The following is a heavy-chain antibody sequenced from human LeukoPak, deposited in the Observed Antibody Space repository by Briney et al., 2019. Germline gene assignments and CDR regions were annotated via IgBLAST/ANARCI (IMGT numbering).Heavy chain of an antibody. CDR3: ARAGDIVVVPAGKRNYYYMDV. CDR1: GYTFTSYY. Sequence: ASVKVSCKASGYTFTSYYMHWVRQAPGQGLERMGIINPSGGSTSYAQKFQGRVTMTRDMSTSTVYMELSSLRPEDTAVYYCARAGDIVVVPAGKRNYYYMDVWGKGTTVTISS. D-gene: IGHD2-2*01. V-gene: IGHV1-46*01. J-gene: IGHJ6*03. CDR2: INPSGGST.